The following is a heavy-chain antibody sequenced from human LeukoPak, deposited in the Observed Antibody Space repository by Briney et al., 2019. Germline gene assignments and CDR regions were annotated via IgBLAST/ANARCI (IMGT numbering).Heavy chain of an antibody. CDR1: GGSISGSNW. V-gene: IGHV4-4*02. J-gene: IGHJ5*02. D-gene: IGHD3-9*01. Sequence: SGTLSLTCAVSGGSISGSNWWSWVRQPPGKGLEWIGEIYHSGSTNYNPSLKSRVTISVDKSKNQFSLKLSSVTAADTAVYYCARGHYHYDILTGYSGGDWFDPWGQGTLVTVSS. CDR2: IYHSGST. CDR3: ARGHYHYDILTGYSGGDWFDP.